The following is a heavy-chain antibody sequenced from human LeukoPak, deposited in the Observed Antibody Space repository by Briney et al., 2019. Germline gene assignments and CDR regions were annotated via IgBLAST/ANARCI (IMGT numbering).Heavy chain of an antibody. J-gene: IGHJ4*02. CDR3: AVGWYYFDY. CDR2: ISWNGVST. V-gene: IGHV3-43*01. Sequence: PGGSLRLSCAASGFTFDDYTMHWVRQAPGKGLEWVSLISWNGVSTAYADSVKGRFTISRDNAKNSLYLQMNSLRAEDTALYYCAVGWYYFDYWGQGTLVTVSS. D-gene: IGHD6-19*01. CDR1: GFTFDDYT.